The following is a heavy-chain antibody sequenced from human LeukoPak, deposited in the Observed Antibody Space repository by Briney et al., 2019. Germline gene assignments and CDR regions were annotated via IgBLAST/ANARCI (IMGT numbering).Heavy chain of an antibody. D-gene: IGHD3-3*01. CDR3: ARYYDFWSSYSSYYYMDV. Sequence: GGSLRLSCATSGFTFSSYGMNWVRQAPGKGLEWLASIRSDNSDTYYGDSVKGRFTISRDNSKNTLYLQMNNLRAEDTAVYYCARYYDFWSSYSSYYYMDVWGKGTTVTVSS. J-gene: IGHJ6*03. V-gene: IGHV3-30*02. CDR2: IRSDNSDT. CDR1: GFTFSSYG.